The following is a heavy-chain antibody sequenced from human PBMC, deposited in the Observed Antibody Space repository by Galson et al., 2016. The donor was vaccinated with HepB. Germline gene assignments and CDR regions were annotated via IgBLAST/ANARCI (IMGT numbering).Heavy chain of an antibody. CDR1: GFTFSSHG. V-gene: IGHV3-48*02. CDR3: ARGYASGNFYQ. D-gene: IGHD3-10*01. Sequence: SLRLSCAASGFTFSSHGMNWIRQAPGKGLEWVSQIKSSSSNAYYADSVKGRFIISRDNAKNSVYLQMNSLRDEDTAVYYCARGYASGNFYQWGQGTLVTVSS. J-gene: IGHJ4*02. CDR2: IKSSSSNA.